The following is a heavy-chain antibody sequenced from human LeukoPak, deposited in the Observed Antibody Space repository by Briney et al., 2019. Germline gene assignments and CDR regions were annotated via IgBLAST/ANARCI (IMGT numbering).Heavy chain of an antibody. CDR2: ISYDGSNK. J-gene: IGHJ4*02. D-gene: IGHD3-16*01. CDR1: GFTFSSYA. Sequence: PGRSLRLSCAASGFTFSSYAMHWVRQAPGKGLEWVAVISYDGSNKYYADSVKGRFTISRDNSKKTVYLQMSSLTIEDTAVYYCAKEPGEGGSAFDYWGQGTLVTVYS. V-gene: IGHV3-30-3*01. CDR3: AKEPGEGGSAFDY.